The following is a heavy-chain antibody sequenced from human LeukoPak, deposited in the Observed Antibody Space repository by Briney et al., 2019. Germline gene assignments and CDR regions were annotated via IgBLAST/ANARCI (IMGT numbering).Heavy chain of an antibody. D-gene: IGHD6-6*01. CDR2: ISGASGNT. V-gene: IGHV3-23*01. Sequence: PGGSLRLSCAASGFTFSSYAMSWVRQAPGKGLEWVSAISGASGNTYYEDSVKGRFTISRDNAKNSLYLQMNSLRAEDTAVCYCARESFRHDAFDIWGQGTMVTVSS. CDR1: GFTFSSYA. CDR3: ARESFRHDAFDI. J-gene: IGHJ3*02.